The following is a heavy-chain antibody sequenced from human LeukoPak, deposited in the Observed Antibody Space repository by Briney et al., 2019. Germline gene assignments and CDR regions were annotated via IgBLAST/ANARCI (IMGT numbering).Heavy chain of an antibody. CDR1: GYTFTSYD. CDR2: MNPNSGNT. Sequence: ASVKFSCKASGYTFTSYDINWVRQATGQGLEWMGWMNPNSGNTGYAQKFQGRVTITRNTSISTAYMELSSLRSEDTAVYYCARVNTQLLWFGELSYYMDVWGKGTTVTVSS. V-gene: IGHV1-8*03. D-gene: IGHD3-10*01. J-gene: IGHJ6*03. CDR3: ARVNTQLLWFGELSYYMDV.